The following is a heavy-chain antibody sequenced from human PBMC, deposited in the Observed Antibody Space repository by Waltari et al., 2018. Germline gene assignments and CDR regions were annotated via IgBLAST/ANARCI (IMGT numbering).Heavy chain of an antibody. D-gene: IGHD6-13*01. Sequence: QVQLQESGPGLVKPSETLSLTCTVSGGSISSHYWSWIRQPPGKGLEWIGYIYYSGSTNYNPSLKSRVTISVDTSKNQFSLKLSSVTAADTAVYYCARNIKIAAAAYGFDPWGQGTLVTVSS. J-gene: IGHJ5*02. CDR3: ARNIKIAAAAYGFDP. CDR2: IYYSGST. V-gene: IGHV4-59*11. CDR1: GGSISSHY.